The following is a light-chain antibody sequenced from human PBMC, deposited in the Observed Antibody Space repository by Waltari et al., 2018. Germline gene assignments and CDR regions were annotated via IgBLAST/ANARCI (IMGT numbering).Light chain of an antibody. J-gene: IGLJ3*02. Sequence: QLVLTQSPSASASLGASVKLTCTLSSGHSHYAIAWHQKQPAKGPRYVMKVNSDGSHTKEDGIPDRFSGSSSGAECYLTISSLQSDDVADYYGQTWGTGIRVFGGGTKLTVL. V-gene: IGLV4-69*01. CDR2: VNSDGSH. CDR3: QTWGTGIRV. CDR1: SGHSHYA.